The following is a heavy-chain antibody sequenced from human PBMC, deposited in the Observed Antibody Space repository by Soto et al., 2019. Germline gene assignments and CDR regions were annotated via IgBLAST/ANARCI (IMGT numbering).Heavy chain of an antibody. V-gene: IGHV2-26*01. CDR1: GFSLSKARMG. D-gene: IGHD1-7*01. Sequence: QVTLKESGPVLVKPTETLTLTCTVSGFSLSKARMGVSWIRQPPGKALEWLAHIFWNDERSYNTSLKSRLTIPRDTSKSQVVLTMTNVDPVDTGTYFCARALREELPIYYFDSWGQGTLGTVSS. CDR3: ARALREELPIYYFDS. J-gene: IGHJ4*02. CDR2: IFWNDER.